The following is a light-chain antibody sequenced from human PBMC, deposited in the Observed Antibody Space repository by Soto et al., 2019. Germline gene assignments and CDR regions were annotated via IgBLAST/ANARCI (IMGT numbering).Light chain of an antibody. Sequence: QSALTQPASVSGSPGQSITISCTGTSSDVGGYNYVSWYQQRPGKAPKLMIYEVSNRPSGVSNRFSGSKSGNTASLTISGLQAEDEADYYCSSYTSSSTPHVFGTGTKVTVL. V-gene: IGLV2-14*01. CDR2: EVS. CDR1: SSDVGGYNY. J-gene: IGLJ1*01. CDR3: SSYTSSSTPHV.